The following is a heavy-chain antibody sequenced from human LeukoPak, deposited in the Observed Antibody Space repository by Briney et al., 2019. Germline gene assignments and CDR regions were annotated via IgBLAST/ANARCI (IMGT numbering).Heavy chain of an antibody. J-gene: IGHJ1*01. V-gene: IGHV3-23*01. Sequence: SGGSLRLSCAASGFTFSSYAMSWVRQAAGKGLEWVSAMSGSGGSTDYAGSVKGRFTISRDNSKNTLYLQMNSLRAEDTAVYYCAKDPGVVVRNRYFQHWGQGTLVTVSS. CDR3: AKDPGVVVRNRYFQH. CDR1: GFTFSSYA. CDR2: MSGSGGST. D-gene: IGHD3-22*01.